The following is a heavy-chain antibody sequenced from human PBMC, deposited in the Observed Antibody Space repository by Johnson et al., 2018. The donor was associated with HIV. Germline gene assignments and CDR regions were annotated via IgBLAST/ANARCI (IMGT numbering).Heavy chain of an antibody. V-gene: IGHV3-30*04. CDR3: ARVTRDCGGDCYLDAFDI. Sequence: QVQLVESGGRVVRPGGSLRLSCAASGFTFSSYAMHWVRQAPGKGLEWVAVISYDGSNKYYADSVKGRFTISRDISKNTLYLQMNSLRTEDTAVYYCARVTRDCGGDCYLDAFDIWGQGTMVTVSS. J-gene: IGHJ3*02. CDR2: ISYDGSNK. D-gene: IGHD2-21*01. CDR1: GFTFSSYA.